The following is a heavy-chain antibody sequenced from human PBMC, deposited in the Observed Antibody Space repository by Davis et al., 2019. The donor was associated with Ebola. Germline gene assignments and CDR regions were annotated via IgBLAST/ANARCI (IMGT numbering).Heavy chain of an antibody. J-gene: IGHJ6*02. D-gene: IGHD4-17*01. CDR2: IHHSGSA. CDR3: ARGNYGDYIVLYYYNMDV. Sequence: SETLSLTCTVSGYSVSSGYYWGLIRQPPGKGLEWIGSIHHSGSAYYNPSLKSRVTISVDTSKNQFSLKLSSVTAADTAVYYCARGNYGDYIVLYYYNMDVWGPGTTVTVSS. CDR1: GYSVSSGYY. V-gene: IGHV4-38-2*02.